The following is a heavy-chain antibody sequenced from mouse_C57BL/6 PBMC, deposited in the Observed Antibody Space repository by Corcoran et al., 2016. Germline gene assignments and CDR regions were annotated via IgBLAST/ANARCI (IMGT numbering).Heavy chain of an antibody. CDR2: INTYSGVP. J-gene: IGHJ3*01. Sequence: QIQLVQSAPELKKPGETVKISCKASGYTFTTYGMSWVKQAPGKGLKWMGWINTYSGVPTYADDFKGRFAFSLETSASTAYLQINNLKNEDTATYFCALSKGVFAYWGQGTLVTVSA. V-gene: IGHV9-3*01. CDR3: ALSKGVFAY. D-gene: IGHD2-5*01. CDR1: GYTFTTYG.